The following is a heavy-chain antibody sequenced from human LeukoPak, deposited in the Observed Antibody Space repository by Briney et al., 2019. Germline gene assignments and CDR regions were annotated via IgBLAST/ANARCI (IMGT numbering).Heavy chain of an antibody. V-gene: IGHV3-21*01. CDR3: ARENYTLVVEAYYFDY. J-gene: IGHJ4*02. D-gene: IGHD3-3*01. CDR1: GFTFSSYS. Sequence: TGGSLRLSCAASGFTFSSYSMNWVRQAPGKGLEWVSSISSSSSYIYYADSVKGRFTISRDNAKNSLYLQMNSLRAEDTAVYYCARENYTLVVEAYYFDYWGQGTLVTVSS. CDR2: ISSSSSYI.